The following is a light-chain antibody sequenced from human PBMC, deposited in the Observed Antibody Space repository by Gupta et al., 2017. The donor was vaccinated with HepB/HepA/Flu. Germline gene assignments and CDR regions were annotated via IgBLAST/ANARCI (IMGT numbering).Light chain of an antibody. CDR1: ISNMGGNH. J-gene: IGLJ2*01. CDR3: AVWDDSLSGML. CDR2: SHN. Sequence: SMLTQPPSASGPPGQSVTISCSGGISNMGGNHLYCYQPVPPTTPNLLIYSHNHRPSAVPDRFSAFNSGTSAALATSGLRAEDEADYYCAVWDDSLSGMLFGGGTKLTVL. V-gene: IGLV1-47*01.